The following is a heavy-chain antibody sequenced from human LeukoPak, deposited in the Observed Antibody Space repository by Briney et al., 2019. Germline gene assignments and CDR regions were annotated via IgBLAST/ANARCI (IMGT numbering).Heavy chain of an antibody. CDR1: GYSISSGYY. J-gene: IGHJ4*02. Sequence: SETLSLTCTVSGYSISSGYYWGWIRQPPGKGLEWIGSTYHSGSTYYNPSLKSRVTISVDTSKNQFSLKLSSVTAADTAVYYCAREVEATPYYFDYWGQGTLVTVSS. V-gene: IGHV4-38-2*02. D-gene: IGHD1-26*01. CDR2: TYHSGST. CDR3: AREVEATPYYFDY.